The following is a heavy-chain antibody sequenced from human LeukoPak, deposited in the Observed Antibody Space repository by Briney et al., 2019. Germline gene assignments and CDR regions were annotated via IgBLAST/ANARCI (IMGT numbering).Heavy chain of an antibody. CDR2: INLNAVTT. CDR1: GYTFTGYY. Sequence: GASVKVSCKASGYTFTGYYMHWVRQAPGQGLEWVGIINLNAVTTRYAQKFQGRITVTRDTSTSTAYMELSSLRSEDTAVYYCARADDFWSGYYAFDIWGQGTMVTVSS. V-gene: IGHV1-46*01. J-gene: IGHJ3*02. CDR3: ARADDFWSGYYAFDI. D-gene: IGHD3-3*01.